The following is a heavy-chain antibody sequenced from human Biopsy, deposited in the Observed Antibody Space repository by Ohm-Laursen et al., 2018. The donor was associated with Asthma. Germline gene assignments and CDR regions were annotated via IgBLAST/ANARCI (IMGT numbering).Heavy chain of an antibody. V-gene: IGHV1-69*13. CDR1: GGTFSTHD. J-gene: IGHJ3*02. CDR2: ILPISRTT. CDR3: ARTYYDFLTGQVNDAFAI. D-gene: IGHD3-9*01. Sequence: GASVKVSCKVSGGTFSTHDISWVRQAPGQGLEWMGGILPISRTTNYAQRFQGRVTISADEYTSTAYMELSSLRSEDTAVYYCARTYYDFLTGQVNDAFAIWGQGTLVTVSS.